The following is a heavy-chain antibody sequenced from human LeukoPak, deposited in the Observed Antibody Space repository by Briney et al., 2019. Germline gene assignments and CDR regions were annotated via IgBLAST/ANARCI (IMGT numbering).Heavy chain of an antibody. CDR2: ITPGSDLT. CDR3: AKAAVLFGLAAFDA. J-gene: IGHJ3*01. Sequence: PGGFLRPSRVASGIHFSDHTLNLVRQAPGEGPEWVSAITPGSDLTSYRDSVRGRFIISRDNSKNTLYLQMNSLRAEDTAVYSCAKAAVLFGLAAFDAWGQGTMVTVSS. CDR1: GIHFSDHT. V-gene: IGHV3-23*01. D-gene: IGHD3-16*01.